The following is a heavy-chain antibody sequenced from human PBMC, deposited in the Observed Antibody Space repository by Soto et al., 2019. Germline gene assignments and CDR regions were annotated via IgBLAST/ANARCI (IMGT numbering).Heavy chain of an antibody. D-gene: IGHD4-17*01. J-gene: IGHJ6*02. Sequence: QVQLQESGPGLVRPSQTLSLTCTVSGGSISSDHYHWTWIRQTPGKGLEWIGYIHYSGSVYYNPSLQSRVTMSVDTSNNLFSLKLSSVTAADTAVYFCVREDDGGDRDYYGLDVWGQGTTFTDSS. CDR2: IHYSGSV. V-gene: IGHV4-30-4*01. CDR3: VREDDGGDRDYYGLDV. CDR1: GGSISSDHYH.